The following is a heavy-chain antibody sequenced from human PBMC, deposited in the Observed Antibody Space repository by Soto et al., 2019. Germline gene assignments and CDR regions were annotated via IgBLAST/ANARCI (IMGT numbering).Heavy chain of an antibody. V-gene: IGHV6-1*01. D-gene: IGHD3-9*01. J-gene: IGHJ4*02. CDR1: GDSVSSNSAT. Sequence: SQTLSLTCAISGDSVSSNSATWDWIRQSPSRGLEWLGRTYYRSKWSNDYAVSVKSRITITPDTSKNQFSLQLSSVTPEDTAVYYCAKLTGSGGKWGQGTQVTVSS. CDR2: TYYRSKWSN. CDR3: AKLTGSGGK.